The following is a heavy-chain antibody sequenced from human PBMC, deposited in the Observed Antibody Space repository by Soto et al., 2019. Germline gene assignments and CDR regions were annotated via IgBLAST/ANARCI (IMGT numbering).Heavy chain of an antibody. V-gene: IGHV1-8*01. CDR1: GYTFTSYD. CDR3: ARGPWWRGDGYYYYYYGLEV. CDR2: VNPNSGNT. D-gene: IGHD2-8*02. J-gene: IGHJ6*02. Sequence: ASVKVSCTASGYTFTSYDINWVRQATGQGLEWMGWVNPNSGNTGYAQKFQGSVTMTRNTSISTAYMELSSLRSEYTDVYYCARGPWWRGDGYYYYYYGLEVWGQGPTVTVPS.